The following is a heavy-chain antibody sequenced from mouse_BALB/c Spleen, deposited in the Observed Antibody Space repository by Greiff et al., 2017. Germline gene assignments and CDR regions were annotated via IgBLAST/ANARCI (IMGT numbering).Heavy chain of an antibody. CDR3: ATRPRYGNYAMDY. Sequence: QVQLQQSGPGLVAPSQSLSITCTVSGFSLTGYGVNWVRQPPGKGLEWLGMIWGDGSTDYNSALKSRLSISKDNSKSQVFLKMNSLQTDDTARYYCATRPRYGNYAMDYWGQGTSVTVSS. CDR1: GFSLTGYG. V-gene: IGHV2-6-7*01. J-gene: IGHJ4*01. CDR2: IWGDGST. D-gene: IGHD2-10*02.